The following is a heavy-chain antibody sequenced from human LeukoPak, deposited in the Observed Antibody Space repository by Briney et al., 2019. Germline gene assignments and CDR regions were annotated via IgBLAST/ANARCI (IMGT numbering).Heavy chain of an antibody. CDR2: ITWDSGRI. D-gene: IGHD3-10*01. CDR3: AKDLDASGRQNDYYYYGMDV. V-gene: IGHV3-9*01. CDR1: GFSFHDYD. J-gene: IGHJ6*02. Sequence: PGGSLRLSCAASGFSFHDYDMHWVRQAPGKGLEWVAGITWDSGRIGYADSVKGRFTVSRDNAQNSLYLQMNSLGPEDTALYYCAKDLDASGRQNDYYYYGMDVWGQGTTVTVSS.